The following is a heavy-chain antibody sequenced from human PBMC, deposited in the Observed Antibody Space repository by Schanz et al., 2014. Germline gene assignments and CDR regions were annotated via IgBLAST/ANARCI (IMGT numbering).Heavy chain of an antibody. J-gene: IGHJ4*02. D-gene: IGHD2-15*01. CDR3: ARDKGGLIPFDY. V-gene: IGHV3-7*01. CDR1: RFTFSDYW. Sequence: EVQLVESGGGLVQPGGSLRLSCAASRFTFSDYWMSWVRQAPGKGLEWVANMNQDGSVKNYVDSVKGRFTISRDNAKNSLYLQMNSLRAEDTAVYYCARDKGGLIPFDYWGQGTLVAGSS. CDR2: MNQDGSVK.